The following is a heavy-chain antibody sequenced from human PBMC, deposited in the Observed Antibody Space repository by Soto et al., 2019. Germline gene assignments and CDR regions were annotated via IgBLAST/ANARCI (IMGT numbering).Heavy chain of an antibody. Sequence: QVQLVQSGAEVKKPGSSVRVSCKASGGTFSSSPITWVRQAPGEGLEWMGRIIPMLDTADYAQTFQGTVPITADKTTDTAGIEASTLGPGVTRVSFWVRESPRGGMFSGFDEIDRWGQGALFTVAS. J-gene: IGHJ5*02. CDR3: VRESPRGGMFSGFDEIDR. CDR2: IIPMLDTA. D-gene: IGHD6-25*01. V-gene: IGHV1-69*08. CDR1: GGTFSSSP.